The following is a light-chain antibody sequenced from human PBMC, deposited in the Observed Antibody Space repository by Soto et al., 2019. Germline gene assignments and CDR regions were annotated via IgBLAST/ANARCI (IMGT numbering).Light chain of an antibody. CDR2: WAS. V-gene: IGKV4-1*01. CDR3: QQYYSTPPYT. J-gene: IGKJ2*01. Sequence: DIVMTQSPDSLAVSLGERATINCKSSQSVLYRSSNKNYLAWYQQKPGQPPKLLIYWASTRESGVPDRFSGSGSGTDFTLTISSLQDEDVAVYYCQQYYSTPPYTFGQGTKLAIK. CDR1: QSVLYRSSNKNY.